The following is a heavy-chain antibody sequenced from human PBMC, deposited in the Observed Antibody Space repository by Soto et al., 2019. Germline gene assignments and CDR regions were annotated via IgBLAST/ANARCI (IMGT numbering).Heavy chain of an antibody. V-gene: IGHV4-34*01. CDR3: ARGGTRVEQKLVGYDYHGMHV. CDR2: INHSGGT. Sequence: PETLSLTCAVYGGSFSGYYWRWIRPPPGKVLEWIGEINHSGGTNYNPSLKTRVTISVDTSKNQFSLKLRSVTAGDADVYYCARGGTRVEQKLVGYDYHGMHVWGKGIPVTSPQ. D-gene: IGHD6-13*01. CDR1: GGSFSGYY. J-gene: IGHJ6*04.